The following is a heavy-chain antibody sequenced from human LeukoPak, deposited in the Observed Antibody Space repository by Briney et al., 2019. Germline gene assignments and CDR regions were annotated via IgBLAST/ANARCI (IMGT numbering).Heavy chain of an antibody. Sequence: GGSLRLSCTASGFTFRPYAMAWVPQAPGKGLEWVSTVKGSDGNTDYTDTVKGRFTISRYNSENTLYLQMNSLRGDDTAVYYCAKVPGRLDPFDYWGQGTLVTVSS. CDR3: AKVPGRLDPFDY. CDR2: VKGSDGNT. CDR1: GFTFRPYA. V-gene: IGHV3-23*01. J-gene: IGHJ4*02. D-gene: IGHD3-16*01.